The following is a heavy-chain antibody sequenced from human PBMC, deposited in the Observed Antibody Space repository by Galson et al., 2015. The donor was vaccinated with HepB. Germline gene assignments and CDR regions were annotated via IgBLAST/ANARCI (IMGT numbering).Heavy chain of an antibody. D-gene: IGHD2-2*01. CDR2: INPKIGGT. V-gene: IGHV1-2*04. CDR3: ARDRGYCSTSSCEENWFDP. CDR1: GYTFSDHY. Sequence: SVKVSCKASGYTFSDHYIHWVRQAPGQGLEWTGWINPKIGGTNYAQKFQDWVTMTRDTSINTVYMELRRLRSDDTAVYFCARDRGYCSTSSCEENWFDPWGQGTLVTVSS. J-gene: IGHJ5*02.